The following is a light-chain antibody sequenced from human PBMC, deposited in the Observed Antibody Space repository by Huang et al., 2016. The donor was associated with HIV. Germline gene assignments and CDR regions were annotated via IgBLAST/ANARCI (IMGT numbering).Light chain of an antibody. CDR3: QQYNNGCT. CDR2: GAS. CDR1: QSVSSY. Sequence: EIVMTQSPATLSVSPGERATLSCRASQSVSSYLAWYQQKPGQSPRLLIYGASTRATGIPARFSGSGSETEFTLTITSLQSEDFVVYYCQQYNNGCTFGQGTKLEIK. J-gene: IGKJ2*02. V-gene: IGKV3-15*01.